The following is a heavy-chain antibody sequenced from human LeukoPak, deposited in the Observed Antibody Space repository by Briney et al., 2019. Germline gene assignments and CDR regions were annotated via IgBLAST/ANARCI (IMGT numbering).Heavy chain of an antibody. J-gene: IGHJ6*03. Sequence: ASVKVSCKASGYTFTSYDINWVRQATGQGLEWMGWMNPNSGNTGYAQKFQGRVTMTRDTSTSTVYMELSSLRSEDTAVYYCARRGPKDYYYYYMDVWGKGTTVTVSS. CDR1: GYTFTSYD. V-gene: IGHV1-8*02. CDR3: ARRGPKDYYYYYMDV. CDR2: MNPNSGNT.